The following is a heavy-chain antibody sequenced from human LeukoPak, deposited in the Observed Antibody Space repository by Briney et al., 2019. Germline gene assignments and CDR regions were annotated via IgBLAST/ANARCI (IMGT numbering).Heavy chain of an antibody. CDR2: IYHSGST. CDR1: GYSISSGYY. CDR3: ARGTYYFDY. J-gene: IGHJ4*02. V-gene: IGHV4-38-2*02. Sequence: PSETLSLTCTVSGYSISSGYYWGWIRPPPGKGLEWIGSIYHSGSTYYNPSLKSRVTISVDTSKNQFSLKLSSVTAADTAVYYCARGTYYFDYWGQGTLVTVSS.